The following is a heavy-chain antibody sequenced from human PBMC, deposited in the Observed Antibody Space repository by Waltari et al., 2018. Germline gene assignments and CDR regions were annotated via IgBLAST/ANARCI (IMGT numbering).Heavy chain of an antibody. CDR3: ARHYYDSSGTNWFDP. Sequence: QVQLQESGPGLVKPSETLSLTCTVSGGSLRSYYWSWIRQPPGKGLDWIGYIYYSGITNYNPSLKSRVTISVDTSKNQFSLKLSSVTAADTAVYYCARHYYDSSGTNWFDPWGQGTLVTVSS. V-gene: IGHV4-59*01. J-gene: IGHJ5*02. CDR1: GGSLRSYY. CDR2: IYYSGIT. D-gene: IGHD3-22*01.